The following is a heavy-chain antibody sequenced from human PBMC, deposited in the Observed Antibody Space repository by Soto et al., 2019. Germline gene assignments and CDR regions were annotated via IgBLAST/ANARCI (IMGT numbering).Heavy chain of an antibody. CDR3: ARGPDRMATILGFDY. CDR1: GGSISSGDYF. CDR2: IFYTGST. D-gene: IGHD5-12*01. V-gene: IGHV4-30-4*01. Sequence: SETLSLTCTVSGGSISSGDYFWSWIRQPPGKGLEWIGSIFYTGSTYYSPSLKSRASMSMDTSKNLFSLRLRSLTAADTAVYYCARGPDRMATILGFDYWGQGTLVTVSS. J-gene: IGHJ4*02.